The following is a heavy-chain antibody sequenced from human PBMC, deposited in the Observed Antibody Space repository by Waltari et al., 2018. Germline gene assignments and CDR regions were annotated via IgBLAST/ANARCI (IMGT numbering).Heavy chain of an antibody. CDR1: GYTFTSYY. CDR2: INPSGGST. D-gene: IGHD6-19*01. CDR3: ARCPAVAGFNYYYGMDV. J-gene: IGHJ6*02. V-gene: IGHV1-46*01. Sequence: QVQLVQSGAEVKKPGASVKVSCKASGYTFTSYYMHWVRQAPGQGLEWMGIINPSGGSTSYAQKFQGRVTMTRDTSTSTVHMELSSLRSEDTAVYYCARCPAVAGFNYYYGMDVWGQGTTVTVSS.